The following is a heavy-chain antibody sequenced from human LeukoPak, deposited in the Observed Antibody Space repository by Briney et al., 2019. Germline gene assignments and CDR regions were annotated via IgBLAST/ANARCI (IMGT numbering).Heavy chain of an antibody. J-gene: IGHJ4*02. CDR1: GFTFTNYA. CDR2: ISGSGDSA. V-gene: IGHV3-23*01. D-gene: IGHD2-21*01. Sequence: GSLRLSCAASGFTFTNYAMSWVRQAPGKGLEWVSTISGSGDSAYYADSVKGRFTISRDNSKNTLYLQMNSLRADDTAVYYCAKLRSVVVIAALNYWGQGILVTVSS. CDR3: AKLRSVVVIAALNY.